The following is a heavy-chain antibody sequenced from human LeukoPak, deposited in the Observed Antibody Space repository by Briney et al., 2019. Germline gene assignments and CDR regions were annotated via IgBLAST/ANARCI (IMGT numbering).Heavy chain of an antibody. Sequence: PGGSLRLSCAASGFTFSSYSMNWVRQAPGKGLEWVSSISSSSSYIYYADSVKGRFTISRDNAKNSLYLQMNSLRAEDTAVYYCARWVVAATLFDYWGQGTLVTVSS. CDR3: ARWVVAATLFDY. J-gene: IGHJ4*02. CDR1: GFTFSSYS. V-gene: IGHV3-21*01. D-gene: IGHD2-15*01. CDR2: ISSSSSYI.